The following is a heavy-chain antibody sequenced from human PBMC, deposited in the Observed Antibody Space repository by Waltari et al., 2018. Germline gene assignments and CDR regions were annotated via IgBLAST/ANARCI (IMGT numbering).Heavy chain of an antibody. D-gene: IGHD4-17*01. Sequence: QVQLQQWGAGLLKPSETLSLTCAVYGGSFSGNYWSWIRQPPGKGLEWIGEINHSGSTNYNPSLKSRFTISRDNAKNSLYLQMNSLRAEDTAVYYCAIGDYGDYRWYFDLWGRGTLVTVSS. J-gene: IGHJ2*01. CDR1: GGSFSGNY. CDR3: AIGDYGDYRWYFDL. CDR2: INHSGST. V-gene: IGHV4-34*01.